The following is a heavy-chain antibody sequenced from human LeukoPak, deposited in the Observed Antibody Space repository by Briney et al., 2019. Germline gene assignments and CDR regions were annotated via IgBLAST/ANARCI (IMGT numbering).Heavy chain of an antibody. D-gene: IGHD4-17*01. J-gene: IGHJ4*02. V-gene: IGHV1-2*04. CDR3: ARSNGDYVREQYYFDY. Sequence: ASVKVSCKASGYTFTGYYMHWVRQAPGQGLEWMGWINPNSGGTNYAQKFQGWVTMTRDTSISTAYMELSRLRSDDTAVYYCARSNGDYVREQYYFDYWGQGTLVTVSS. CDR2: INPNSGGT. CDR1: GYTFTGYY.